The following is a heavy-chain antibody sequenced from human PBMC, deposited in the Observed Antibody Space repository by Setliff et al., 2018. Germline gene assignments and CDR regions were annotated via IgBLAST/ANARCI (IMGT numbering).Heavy chain of an antibody. J-gene: IGHJ3*02. Sequence: SETLSLTCTVSGGSISSSNYYWGWIRQPPGKGLEWIGNIYYSGSTYYNPSLKSRVTISVDTSKNQFSLKLSSVTAADTAVYYCARDVRVASSSWFKSAFDIWGQGTMVTVSS. D-gene: IGHD6-13*01. CDR2: IYYSGST. CDR1: GGSISSSNYY. CDR3: ARDVRVASSSWFKSAFDI. V-gene: IGHV4-39*07.